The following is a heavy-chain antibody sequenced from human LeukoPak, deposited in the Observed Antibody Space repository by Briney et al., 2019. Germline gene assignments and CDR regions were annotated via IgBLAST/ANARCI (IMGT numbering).Heavy chain of an antibody. CDR3: ARPSYYDFWSGPPDY. V-gene: IGHV4-61*01. J-gene: IGHJ4*02. CDR1: GGSISRGSYY. CDR2: IYYSGST. D-gene: IGHD3-3*01. Sequence: PSETLSLTCTVSGGSISRGSYYWSWIRQPPEKGLEWIGYIYYSGSTNYNPSLKSRVTISVDTSKNQFSLKLSSVTAADTAVYYCARPSYYDFWSGPPDYWGQGTLVTVSS.